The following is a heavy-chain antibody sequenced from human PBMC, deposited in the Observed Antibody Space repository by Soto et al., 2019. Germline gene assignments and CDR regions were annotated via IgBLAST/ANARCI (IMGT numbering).Heavy chain of an antibody. CDR1: GYTFTSFD. CDR2: MNPNSGNT. V-gene: IGHV1-8*01. Sequence: QVQLAQSGAEVKKPGASVKVSCKASGYTFTSFDIYWVRQATGQGLEWMGWMNPNSGNTGYAQKFQGRVTMTRNTSIRTAYMELSSLRSDDTGIYYCARGWSGSYQDYHYWGPGTLVTVSS. CDR3: ARGWSGSYQDYHY. D-gene: IGHD2-15*01. J-gene: IGHJ4*02.